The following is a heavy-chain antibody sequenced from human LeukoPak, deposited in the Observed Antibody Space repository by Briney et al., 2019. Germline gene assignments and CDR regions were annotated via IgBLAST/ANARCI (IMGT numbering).Heavy chain of an antibody. J-gene: IGHJ4*02. V-gene: IGHV4-59*01. CDR1: GGSISRYY. CDR3: ARAGYCSSTSCYFDY. Sequence: TSETLSLTCTVSGGSISRYYWSWIRQPPGKGLEWIGYIYYSGSTNYNPSLKSRVTISVDTSKNQFSLKLSSVTAADTAVYYCARAGYCSSTSCYFDYWSQGTLVTVSS. CDR2: IYYSGST. D-gene: IGHD2-2*01.